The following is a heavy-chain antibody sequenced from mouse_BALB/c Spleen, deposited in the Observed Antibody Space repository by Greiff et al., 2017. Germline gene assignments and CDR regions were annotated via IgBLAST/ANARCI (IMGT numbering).Heavy chain of an antibody. V-gene: IGHV1-54*01. CDR2: INPGSGGT. Sequence: VKLQQSGAELVRPGTSVKVSCKASGYAFTNYLIECVKQRPGQGLEWIGVINPGSGGTNYNEKFKGKATLTADKSSSTAYMQLSSLTSDDSAVYFCARDWDGAMDYWGQGTSVTVSS. J-gene: IGHJ4*01. CDR1: GYAFTNYL. D-gene: IGHD4-1*01. CDR3: ARDWDGAMDY.